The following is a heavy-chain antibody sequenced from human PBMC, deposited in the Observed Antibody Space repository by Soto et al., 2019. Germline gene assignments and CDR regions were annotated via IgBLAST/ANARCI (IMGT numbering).Heavy chain of an antibody. J-gene: IGHJ2*01. CDR2: SSSDGGST. CDR1: GFRFRLYA. CDR3: ARERTLSSVPQWYFDL. Sequence: EERLSESGGGLIQPGGSLRLSCAASGFRFRLYALSWVRQAPGKGLEWVSESSSDGGSTSYPDSVRGRFIISRDRSKETHYFQINAVKVEDTALYFCARERTLSSVPQWYFDLWGRGTLAIVSS. V-gene: IGHV3-23*01.